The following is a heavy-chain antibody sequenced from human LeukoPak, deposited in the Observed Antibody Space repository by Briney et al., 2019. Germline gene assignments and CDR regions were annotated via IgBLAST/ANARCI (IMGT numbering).Heavy chain of an antibody. CDR2: ISGSGGST. CDR3: AKECGDGYLYYYFDY. V-gene: IGHV3-23*01. D-gene: IGHD5-12*01. CDR1: GFTLSSYA. J-gene: IGHJ4*02. Sequence: PGGSLRLSCAASGFTLSSYAMSWVRQAPGKGLEWVSAISGSGGSTYYADSVKGRFTISRDNSKNTLYLQMNSLRAEDTAVYYCAKECGDGYLYYYFDYWGQGTLVTVSS.